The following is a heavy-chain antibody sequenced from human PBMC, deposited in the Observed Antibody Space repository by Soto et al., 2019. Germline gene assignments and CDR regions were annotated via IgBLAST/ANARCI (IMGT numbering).Heavy chain of an antibody. CDR1: GISFSSYW. D-gene: IGHD2-15*01. J-gene: IGHJ4*02. CDR2: INGDGDYT. Sequence: EVQLVESGGGLVQPGGSLRLSCAASGISFSSYWMHWLRQVPGKGLVWVSRINGDGDYTNYADSVKGRFTISRDNAKNTLYLQMNSLRAEDTAVYYCARERGGYSSDFWGQGTLVTVSS. CDR3: ARERGGYSSDF. V-gene: IGHV3-74*01.